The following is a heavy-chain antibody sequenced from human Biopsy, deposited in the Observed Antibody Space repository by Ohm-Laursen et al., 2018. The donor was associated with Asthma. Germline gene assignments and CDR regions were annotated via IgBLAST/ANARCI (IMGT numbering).Heavy chain of an antibody. CDR3: VRGSSSWHHGPFHYYYGLDV. Sequence: SETLSLTCSLSSGSGGYMRSGNYYWGWIRQPPGKGLEWIGSIYYSGTTYYNPSLESRVTVSADTSENQFSLKLTSVTAADTAVYYCVRGSSSWHHGPFHYYYGLDVRGQGTTATVSS. CDR2: IYYSGTT. D-gene: IGHD6-13*01. J-gene: IGHJ6*02. CDR1: SGSGGYMRSGNYY. V-gene: IGHV4-39*01.